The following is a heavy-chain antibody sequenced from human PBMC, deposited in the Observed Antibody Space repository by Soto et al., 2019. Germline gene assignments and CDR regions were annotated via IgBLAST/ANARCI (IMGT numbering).Heavy chain of an antibody. CDR3: AREPKQNYDSSPWNGGFDS. CDR2: IYYTGNN. J-gene: IGHJ4*02. D-gene: IGHD3-22*01. Sequence: QVHLQESGPGLVKPSQTLSLSCTVSGDSISSPHYYWTWIRQPPGKGLEWVGYIYYTGNNFYNPALKRRVAMSVDPSTNQFSLKLASVTDADTAVYFCAREPKQNYDSSPWNGGFDSWGPGTLVTVSS. V-gene: IGHV4-30-4*01. CDR1: GDSISSPHYY.